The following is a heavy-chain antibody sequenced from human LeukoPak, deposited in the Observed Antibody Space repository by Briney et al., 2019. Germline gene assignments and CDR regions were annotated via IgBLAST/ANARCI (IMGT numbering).Heavy chain of an antibody. V-gene: IGHV4-59*08. CDR3: AVHSNYGSGSYYRYWFHP. D-gene: IGHD3-10*01. Sequence: SETLSLTCTVSGGSISSYYWSWIRQPPGKGLEWIGYIYCSRSTNYSPSLKSRVTISVDKSKNQFSLKLSSVTAGDTAVYYCAVHSNYGSGSYYRYWFHPWGQGTLVTVSS. CDR1: GGSISSYY. J-gene: IGHJ5*02. CDR2: IYCSRST.